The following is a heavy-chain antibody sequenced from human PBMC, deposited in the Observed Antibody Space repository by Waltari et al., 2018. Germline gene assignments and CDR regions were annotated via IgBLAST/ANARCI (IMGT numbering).Heavy chain of an antibody. Sequence: EVQLVESGGGLVQPGGSRKLSGPASGLAVSGSGMPWVRQASGKGLEWGGRIRSKANSYATAYAAAVKGRFTISRDDAKNTAYLQMNSLKTEDTALYYCTSTPRWSGSYSGYDYWGQGTLVTVSS. CDR1: GLAVSGSG. CDR2: IRSKANSYAT. J-gene: IGHJ4*02. CDR3: TSTPRWSGSYSGYDY. V-gene: IGHV3-73*01. D-gene: IGHD1-26*01.